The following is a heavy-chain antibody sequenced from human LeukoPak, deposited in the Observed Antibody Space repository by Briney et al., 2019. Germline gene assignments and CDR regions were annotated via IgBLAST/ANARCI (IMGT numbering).Heavy chain of an antibody. Sequence: PSQTLSLTCTVSGGSISSGDYYWSWIRQPPGKGLEWIGYIYYSGSTYYNPSLKGRVTISVDTSKNQFSLKLSSVTAADTAVYYCARDRGTYYYDSSGYYHWYFDLWGRGTLVTVSS. CDR3: ARDRGTYYYDSSGYYHWYFDL. CDR2: IYYSGST. J-gene: IGHJ2*01. CDR1: GGSISSGDYY. V-gene: IGHV4-30-4*01. D-gene: IGHD3-22*01.